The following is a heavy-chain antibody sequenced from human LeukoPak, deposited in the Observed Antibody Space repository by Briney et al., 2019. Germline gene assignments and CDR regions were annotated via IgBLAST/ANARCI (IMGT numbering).Heavy chain of an antibody. CDR1: GFTVSSNY. CDR3: ARDRVSLYYYYCMDV. V-gene: IGHV3-53*01. J-gene: IGHJ6*02. CDR2: IYSGGST. Sequence: GGSLRLSCAASGFTVSSNYMSWVRQAPGKGLEWVSVIYSGGSTYYADSVKGRFTISRDNSKNTLYLQMNSLRAEDTAVYYCARDRVSLYYYYCMDVWGQGTTVTVSS.